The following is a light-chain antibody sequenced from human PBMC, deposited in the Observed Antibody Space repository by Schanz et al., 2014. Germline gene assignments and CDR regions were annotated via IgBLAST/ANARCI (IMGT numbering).Light chain of an antibody. Sequence: QSALTQPASVSGSPGQSITISCTGTSSDVGGYNYVSWYQQHPGKAPKVMIYQVTKRPSGVPDRFSGSKSGTSASLAISGLQSEDEADYYCAAWDDSLNGVVFGGGTKLTVL. J-gene: IGLJ2*01. CDR2: QVT. V-gene: IGLV2-14*01. CDR1: SSDVGGYNY. CDR3: AAWDDSLNGVV.